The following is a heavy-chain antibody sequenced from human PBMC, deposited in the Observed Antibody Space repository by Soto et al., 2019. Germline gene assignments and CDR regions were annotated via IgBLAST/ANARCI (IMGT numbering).Heavy chain of an antibody. D-gene: IGHD1-26*01. CDR3: ARVKGRTAPNY. Sequence: LRLSCAASGFTFGDYWMTWVRQAPGKGLEWVANINQDGGGKFYVDSLKGRFTISRDNAKNSLYLQMNSLSAEDTAMYYCARVKGRTAPNYWGRGTLVTVSS. V-gene: IGHV3-7*03. J-gene: IGHJ4*02. CDR1: GFTFGDYW. CDR2: INQDGGGK.